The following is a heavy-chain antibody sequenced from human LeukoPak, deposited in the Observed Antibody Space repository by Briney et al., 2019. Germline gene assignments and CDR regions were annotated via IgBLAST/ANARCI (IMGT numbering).Heavy chain of an antibody. CDR1: GFTFSSYS. J-gene: IGHJ4*02. CDR3: AKDSNFGTSLYYFDY. Sequence: GGSLRLSCAASGFTFSSYSMDWVRQAPGKGLEWVSAISGSGGSTYYADSVKGRFTISRDNSRNTLYLQMNSLRAEDTAVYYCAKDSNFGTSLYYFDYWGQGTLVTVSS. CDR2: ISGSGGST. V-gene: IGHV3-23*01. D-gene: IGHD3-3*01.